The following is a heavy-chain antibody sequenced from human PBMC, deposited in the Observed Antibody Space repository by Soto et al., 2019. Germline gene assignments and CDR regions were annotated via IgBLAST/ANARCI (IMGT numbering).Heavy chain of an antibody. Sequence: PSETLSLTCTVSGGSISSGGYYWSWIRQHPGKGLEWIGYIYYSGSTYYNPSLKSRVTISVDTSKNQFSLKLSSVTAADTAVYYCARERSRFLEWLSSPYYYYGMDVWGQGPTVTVSS. CDR3: ARERSRFLEWLSSPYYYYGMDV. CDR2: IYYSGST. CDR1: GGSISSGGYY. V-gene: IGHV4-31*02. J-gene: IGHJ6*02. D-gene: IGHD3-3*01.